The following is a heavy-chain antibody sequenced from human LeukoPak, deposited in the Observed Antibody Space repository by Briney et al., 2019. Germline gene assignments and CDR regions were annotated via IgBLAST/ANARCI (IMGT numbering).Heavy chain of an antibody. CDR1: GGSISSYY. Sequence: SETLSLTCTVSGGSISSYYWSWIRQPAGKGPEWIGLIYTSGSTNYNPSLKSRVTMTVDTSKNQFSLKLTSVTAADTAVYYCARVSSGSGYYYGLDAFDLWGQGTMVTVSS. V-gene: IGHV4-4*07. J-gene: IGHJ3*01. CDR3: ARVSSGSGYYYGLDAFDL. CDR2: IYTSGST. D-gene: IGHD3-22*01.